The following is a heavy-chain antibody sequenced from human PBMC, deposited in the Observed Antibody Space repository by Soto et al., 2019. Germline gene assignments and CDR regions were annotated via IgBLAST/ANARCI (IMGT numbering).Heavy chain of an antibody. CDR1: GFTFSSYA. Sequence: QVQLVESGGGVVQPGRPLRLSCAASGFTFSSYAMHWVRQAPGKGLEWVAVISYDGSNKYYADSVKGRFTISRDNSKNTLYLQMNSLRAEDTAVYYCARVSSGDYWGQGTLVTVSS. CDR2: ISYDGSNK. D-gene: IGHD7-27*01. CDR3: ARVSSGDY. V-gene: IGHV3-30-3*01. J-gene: IGHJ4*02.